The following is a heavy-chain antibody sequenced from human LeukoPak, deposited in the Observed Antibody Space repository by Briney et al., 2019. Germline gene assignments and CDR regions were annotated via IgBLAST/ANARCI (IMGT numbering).Heavy chain of an antibody. J-gene: IGHJ5*02. CDR2: IYYSGDT. D-gene: IGHD2-2*01. Sequence: SQTLSLTCTVSGGSISSGDYYWSWFRQPPGKDLEWIGYIYYSGDTYYNPSLRSRVTTSTDMSKNQFSLKLSSVTAADTAVYYCASQGPAAMPHNWFDPWGQGTLVTVSS. V-gene: IGHV4-31*03. CDR3: ASQGPAAMPHNWFDP. CDR1: GGSISSGDYY.